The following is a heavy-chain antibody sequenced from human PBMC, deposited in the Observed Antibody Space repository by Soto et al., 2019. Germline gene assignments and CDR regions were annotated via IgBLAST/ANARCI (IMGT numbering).Heavy chain of an antibody. V-gene: IGHV3-13*01. J-gene: IGHJ6*02. CDR3: ARGDSYYDFWSGYPTPTPLDV. Sequence: VGSLRLSCAASGFTFSSYDMHWVRQATGKGLEWVSAIGTAGDTYYPGSVKGRFTISRENAKNSLYLQMNSLRAEDTAVYYCARGDSYYDFWSGYPTPTPLDVWGQGTTVTVSS. D-gene: IGHD3-3*01. CDR1: GFTFSSYD. CDR2: IGTAGDT.